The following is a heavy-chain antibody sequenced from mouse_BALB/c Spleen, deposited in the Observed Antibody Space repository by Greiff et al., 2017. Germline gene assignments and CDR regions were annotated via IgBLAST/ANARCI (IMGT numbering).Heavy chain of an antibody. CDR3: ARGSGYVNKAMDC. J-gene: IGHJ4*01. Sequence: DVMLVESGGGLVKPGGSLKLSCAASGFTFSSYAMSWVRQSPEKRLEWVAEISSGGSYTYYPDTVTGRFTISRDNAKNTLYLEMRSLRSEDTAMYYCARGSGYVNKAMDCWGQGTSGTVSS. D-gene: IGHD1-1*01. V-gene: IGHV5-9-4*01. CDR1: GFTFSSYA. CDR2: ISSGGSYT.